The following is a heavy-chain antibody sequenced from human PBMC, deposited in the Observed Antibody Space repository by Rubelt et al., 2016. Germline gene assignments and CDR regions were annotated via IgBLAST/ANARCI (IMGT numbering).Heavy chain of an antibody. Sequence: QVQLVQSGAEVKKPGASVKVSCKAAGYSFTTYSIHWVRQAPGQRLAWMGWNNAGNGNTKYSQKFQGRVTITRDTSASTAYMELSSLRSEDTAIYYCATGYSSGWYVAYWGQGTLVTVSS. CDR3: ATGYSSGWYVAY. D-gene: IGHD6-19*01. V-gene: IGHV1-3*01. CDR1: GYSFTTYS. CDR2: NNAGNGNT. J-gene: IGHJ4*02.